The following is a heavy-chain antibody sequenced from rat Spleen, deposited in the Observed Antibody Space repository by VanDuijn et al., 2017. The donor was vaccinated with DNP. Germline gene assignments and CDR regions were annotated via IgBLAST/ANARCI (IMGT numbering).Heavy chain of an antibody. V-gene: IGHV5-27*01. J-gene: IGHJ4*01. CDR3: TTHGSIATISTGAMDV. Sequence: EVQLVESGGGLVQPGRSLKLSCAASGFTFSNHDMAWVRQAPTKGLEWVASISPSGDSTYYRDSVKGRFTVSRDDAKSTLYLQMDSLRSEDTATYYCTTHGSIATISTGAMDVWGQGTSVTVSS. CDR1: GFTFSNHD. CDR2: ISPSGDST. D-gene: IGHD1-2*01.